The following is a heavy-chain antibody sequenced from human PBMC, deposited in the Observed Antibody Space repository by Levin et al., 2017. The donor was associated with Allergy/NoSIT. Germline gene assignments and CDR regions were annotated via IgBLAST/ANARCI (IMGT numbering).Heavy chain of an antibody. D-gene: IGHD3-9*01. V-gene: IGHV2-5*02. Sequence: SGPTLVKPTQTLTLTCTFSGFSLSTSGVGVGWIRQPPGKALEWLALIYWDDDKRYSPSLKSRLTITKDTSKNQVVLTMTNMDPVDTATYYCAHSLGVGDDILTGYYFYDYWGQGTLVTVSS. J-gene: IGHJ4*02. CDR1: GFSLSTSGVG. CDR3: AHSLGVGDDILTGYYFYDY. CDR2: IYWDDDK.